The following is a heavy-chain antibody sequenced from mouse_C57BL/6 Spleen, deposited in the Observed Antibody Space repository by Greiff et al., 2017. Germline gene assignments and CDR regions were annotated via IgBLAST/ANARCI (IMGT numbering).Heavy chain of an antibody. CDR3: ARHEERDSSGLIDY. CDR1: GYTFTEYT. CDR2: FYPGSGSI. V-gene: IGHV1-62-2*01. J-gene: IGHJ2*01. Sequence: VMLVESGAELVKPGASVKLSCKASGYTFTEYTIHWVKQRSGQGLEWIGWFYPGSGSIKYNEKFKDKATLTADKSSSTVYMELSRLTSEDSAVYFWARHEERDSSGLIDYWGKGTTLTVA. D-gene: IGHD3-2*02.